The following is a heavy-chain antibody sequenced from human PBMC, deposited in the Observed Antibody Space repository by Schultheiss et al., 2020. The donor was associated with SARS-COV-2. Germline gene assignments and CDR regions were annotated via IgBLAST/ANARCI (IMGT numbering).Heavy chain of an antibody. CDR2: IDYSGRI. V-gene: IGHV4-30-4*01. Sequence: SETLSLTCTVSGGSIRSGESYWSWIRQSPGKGLEWIGYIDYSGRIFYNPSLKSRLTISVDTSKNQFSLNLSSVTAADTAVYYCVRHRWGVINVATISQTNWFDPWGQGTLVTVSS. CDR3: VRHRWGVINVATISQTNWFDP. J-gene: IGHJ5*02. D-gene: IGHD5-12*01. CDR1: GGSIRSGESY.